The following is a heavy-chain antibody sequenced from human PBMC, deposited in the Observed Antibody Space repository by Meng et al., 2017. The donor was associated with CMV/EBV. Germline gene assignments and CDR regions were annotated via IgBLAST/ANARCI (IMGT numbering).Heavy chain of an antibody. Sequence: SETLSLTCTVSGGSISSDGHYWGWIRQSPGKVLEWIGRMYYSGSTYYNPSLKSRVTMSLDMSKNPFSLTLRSVTATDTAVYYCARSPRGGCTSISCYTERPFDYWGQGTRVTVSS. CDR2: MYYSGST. CDR1: GGSISSDGHY. D-gene: IGHD2-2*02. CDR3: ARSPRGGCTSISCYTERPFDY. J-gene: IGHJ4*02. V-gene: IGHV4-39*01.